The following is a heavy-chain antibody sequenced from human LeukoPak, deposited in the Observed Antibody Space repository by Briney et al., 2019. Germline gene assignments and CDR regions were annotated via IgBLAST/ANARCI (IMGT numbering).Heavy chain of an antibody. J-gene: IGHJ5*02. CDR2: IYHSGST. D-gene: IGHD1-26*01. CDR3: ARNGGVGFSGSLSPADP. Sequence: SETLSLTCAVSGYSISSGYYWGWIRQPPGKGLEWIGSIYHSGSTYYNPSLKSRVTISVDTSKNQFSLKLSSVTAADTAVYYCARNGGVGFSGSLSPADPWGQGTLLTVSS. V-gene: IGHV4-38-2*01. CDR1: GYSISSGYY.